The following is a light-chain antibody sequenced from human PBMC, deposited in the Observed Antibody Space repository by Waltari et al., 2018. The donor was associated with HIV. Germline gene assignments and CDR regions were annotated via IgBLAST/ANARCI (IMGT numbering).Light chain of an antibody. CDR1: QSVLSSSNNKNY. V-gene: IGKV4-1*01. CDR3: QQYYSTPWT. J-gene: IGKJ1*01. Sequence: DIVMTQSPDSLAVSLGERATLNCKSSQSVLSSSNNKNYLVWYQQKPGQPPKLLIYWASTRESGVPDRFSGSGSGTDFTLTISSLQAEDVAVYYCQQYYSTPWTFGQGTKVEVK. CDR2: WAS.